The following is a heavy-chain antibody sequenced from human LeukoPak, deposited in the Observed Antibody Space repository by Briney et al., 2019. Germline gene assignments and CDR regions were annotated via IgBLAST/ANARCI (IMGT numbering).Heavy chain of an antibody. V-gene: IGHV3-30*04. J-gene: IGHJ4*02. CDR1: GFTFSSYA. CDR2: ISYDGSNK. D-gene: IGHD3-9*01. Sequence: GRSLRLSCAASGFTFSSYAMHWVRQAPGKGLEWVAVISYDGSNKYYADSVKGRFTISRDNSKNTLYLQMNSLRAEDTAVYYCAKGLRYSDNWGQGTLVTVSS. CDR3: AKGLRYSDN.